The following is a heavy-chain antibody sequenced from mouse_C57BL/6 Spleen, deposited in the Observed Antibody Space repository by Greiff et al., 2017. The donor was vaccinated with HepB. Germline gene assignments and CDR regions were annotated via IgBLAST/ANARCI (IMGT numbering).Heavy chain of an antibody. J-gene: IGHJ2*01. CDR1: GYAFSSYW. V-gene: IGHV1-80*01. Sequence: VKLVESGAELVKPGASVKISCKASGYAFSSYWMNWVKQRPGKGLEWIGQIYPGDGDTNYNGKFKGKATLTADKSSSTAYMQLSSLTSEDSAVYFCARYYGSSYSYYFDYWGQGTTLTVSS. CDR3: ARYYGSSYSYYFDY. D-gene: IGHD1-1*01. CDR2: IYPGDGDT.